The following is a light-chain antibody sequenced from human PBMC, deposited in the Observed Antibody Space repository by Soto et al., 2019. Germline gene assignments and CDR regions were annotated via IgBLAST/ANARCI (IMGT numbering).Light chain of an antibody. CDR2: TTN. CDR1: TGAVTSGNY. J-gene: IGLJ3*02. V-gene: IGLV7-43*01. CDR3: LLYYGGAHLV. Sequence: QAVVTQEPSLTVSPGGTVTLTCASSTGAVTSGNYPSWFQQKPAQTPRTLIYTTNNRHSWTPARFSGPLLGGKAALTLSGVQPEDEAEYYCLLYYGGAHLVFGGGTQLTVL.